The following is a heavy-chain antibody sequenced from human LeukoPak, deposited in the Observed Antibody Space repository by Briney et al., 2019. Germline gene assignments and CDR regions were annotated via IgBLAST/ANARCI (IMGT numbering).Heavy chain of an antibody. D-gene: IGHD3-10*01. J-gene: IGHJ1*01. CDR1: GFTFSGYA. CDR2: ISGSGDNT. Sequence: GGSLRLSCAASGFTFSGYAMNWVRQAPGKGLEWVSVISGSGDNTYYADSVKGRFTISRDNSKNTLYLQMNSLRAEDTAAYYCAKESQYGSGNYEYFQHWGQGTLVTVSS. CDR3: AKESQYGSGNYEYFQH. V-gene: IGHV3-23*01.